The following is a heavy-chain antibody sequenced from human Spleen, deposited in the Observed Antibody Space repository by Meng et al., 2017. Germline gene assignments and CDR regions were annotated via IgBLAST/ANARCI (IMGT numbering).Heavy chain of an antibody. J-gene: IGHJ4*02. Sequence: GESLKISCVASGGTFRNLWMTWVRQAPGKGLEWVGRIKSKVNGGTTDFAAPVKGRFTISRDDPENTLYLQMNSLKTEDTAVYYCVREARWWLKDYYFDFWGQGTLVTVSS. V-gene: IGHV3-15*01. CDR1: GGTFRNLW. CDR3: VREARWWLKDYYFDF. CDR2: IKSKVNGGTT. D-gene: IGHD2-21*01.